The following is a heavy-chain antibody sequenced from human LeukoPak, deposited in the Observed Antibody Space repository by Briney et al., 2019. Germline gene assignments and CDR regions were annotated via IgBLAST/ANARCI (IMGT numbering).Heavy chain of an antibody. Sequence: GGSLRLSCAASGFTFSSYAMSWVRQAPGKGMERVSAMCVSGGSTYYADSVEGRFTISRDNSKNTLYLQMNSVRAEDRAVYYCAPRPPTTVTTSSATSPLDDWGQGTLVTVSS. CDR1: GFTFSSYA. CDR2: MCVSGGST. J-gene: IGHJ4*02. CDR3: APRPPTTVTTSSATSPLDD. V-gene: IGHV3-23*01. D-gene: IGHD4-17*01.